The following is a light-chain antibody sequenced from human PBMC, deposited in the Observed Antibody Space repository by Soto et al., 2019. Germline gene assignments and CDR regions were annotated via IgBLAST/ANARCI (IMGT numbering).Light chain of an antibody. CDR1: QNLNNY. CDR3: QQYENIPT. J-gene: IGKJ5*01. V-gene: IGKV1-33*01. Sequence: DIQMTQSPSSLSSSVGDRVTITCQASQNLNNYLNGYQQKPGRAPKLRIYDASNLEAGVPSRFRGSGSGTDLTFTISRLQPADIATYYCQQYENIPTFGQGTRLEIK. CDR2: DAS.